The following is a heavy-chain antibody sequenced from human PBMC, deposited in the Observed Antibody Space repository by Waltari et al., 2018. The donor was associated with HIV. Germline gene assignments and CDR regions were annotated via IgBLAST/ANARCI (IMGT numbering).Heavy chain of an antibody. CDR2: IYHSGST. CDR3: ARVYGYSGSYPGAPDDY. D-gene: IGHD1-26*01. J-gene: IGHJ4*02. Sequence: QVQLQESGPGLVKPSETLSLTCAVSGYSISSGYYWGWIRQPPGKGLEWIGSIYHSGSTDYNPYLKSRVTISVDTSKNQFSLKLSSVTAADTAVYYCARVYGYSGSYPGAPDDYWGQGTLVTVSS. CDR1: GYSISSGYY. V-gene: IGHV4-38-2*01.